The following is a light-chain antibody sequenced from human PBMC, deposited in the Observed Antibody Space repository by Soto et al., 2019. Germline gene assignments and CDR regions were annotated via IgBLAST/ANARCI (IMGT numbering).Light chain of an antibody. Sequence: LTQPASVSGSPRQSITISCTGTSSDVGGYNYVSWYQQHPGKAPKLMIYEVSNRPSGVSNRFSGSKSGNTASLTISGLQAEDEADYYCSSYTSNSTYVFGTGTKVTVL. CDR3: SSYTSNSTYV. CDR1: SSDVGGYNY. V-gene: IGLV2-14*01. CDR2: EVS. J-gene: IGLJ1*01.